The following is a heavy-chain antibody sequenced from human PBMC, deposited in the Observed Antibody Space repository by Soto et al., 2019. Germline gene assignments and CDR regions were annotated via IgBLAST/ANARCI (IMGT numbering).Heavy chain of an antibody. Sequence: EVQLVESGGGLVKPGGSLRLSCAASGFTFSSYNMNWVRQAPGKGLEWVSSISTSSSYIYYVDSVKGRFTISRDNAKNLLYLRMDRLGAEDADVYYCARGCMGDCDGMDVWGQGTTVTVSS. CDR1: GFTFSSYN. CDR2: ISTSSSYI. V-gene: IGHV3-21*06. J-gene: IGHJ6*02. CDR3: ARGCMGDCDGMDV. D-gene: IGHD2-8*01.